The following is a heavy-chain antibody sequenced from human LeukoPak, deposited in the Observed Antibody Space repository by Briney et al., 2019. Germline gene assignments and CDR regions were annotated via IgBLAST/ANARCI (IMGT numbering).Heavy chain of an antibody. CDR2: IYYSGST. J-gene: IGHJ5*02. CDR1: GGSISSYY. V-gene: IGHV4-59*12. D-gene: IGHD3-10*01. Sequence: SETLSLTCTVSGGSISSYYWSWIRQPPGKGLEWIGYIYYSGSTYYNPSLKSRVTISVDRSKNQFSLKLSSVTAADTAVYYCARGRMVRGVINWFDPWGQGTLVTVSS. CDR3: ARGRMVRGVINWFDP.